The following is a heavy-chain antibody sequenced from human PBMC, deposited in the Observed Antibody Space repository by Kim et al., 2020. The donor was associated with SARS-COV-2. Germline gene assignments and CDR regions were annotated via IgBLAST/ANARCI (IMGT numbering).Heavy chain of an antibody. J-gene: IGHJ6*02. Sequence: SVKVSCKASGGTFSSYAISWVRQAPGQGLEWMGRIIPILGIANYAQKFQGRVTITADKSTSTAYMELSSLRSEDTAVYYCARSGGTSYDILTGWDYYYYGMDVCGQGPTVTVSS. CDR2: IIPILGIA. CDR3: ARSGGTSYDILTGWDYYYYGMDV. CDR1: GGTFSSYA. V-gene: IGHV1-69*04. D-gene: IGHD3-9*01.